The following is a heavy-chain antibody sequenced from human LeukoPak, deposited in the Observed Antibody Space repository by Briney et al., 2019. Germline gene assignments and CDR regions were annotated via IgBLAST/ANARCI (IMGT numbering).Heavy chain of an antibody. CDR3: AKYCGGDCSRRWFDP. CDR2: ISESGSGT. CDR1: GFTFSSYA. V-gene: IGHV3-23*01. J-gene: IGHJ5*02. D-gene: IGHD2-21*02. Sequence: GGSLRLSCAASGFTFSSYAMSWVRQAPGKGLEWVSSISESGSGTYYADSVKGRFTISRDNSKNMVYLQMNSLRAEDTAVYYCAKYCGGDCSRRWFDPWGQGTLVTVSS.